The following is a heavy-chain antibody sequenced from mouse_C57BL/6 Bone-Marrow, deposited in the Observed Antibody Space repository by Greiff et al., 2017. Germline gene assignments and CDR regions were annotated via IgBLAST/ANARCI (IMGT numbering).Heavy chain of an antibody. V-gene: IGHV1-55*01. CDR1: GYTFTSYW. J-gene: IGHJ3*01. CDR2: IYPGSGST. CDR3: ARDYGSSYELAY. Sequence: QVQLQQPGAELVKPGASVKMSCKASGYTFTSYWITWVKQRPGQGLEWIGDIYPGSGSTNYNEKFKSKATLTVDTSSSTAYMQLSSLTSEDSAIXVCARDYGSSYELAYWGQGTLVTVSA. D-gene: IGHD1-1*01.